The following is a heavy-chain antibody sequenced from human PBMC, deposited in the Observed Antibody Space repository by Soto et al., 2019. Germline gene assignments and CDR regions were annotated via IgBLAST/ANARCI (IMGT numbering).Heavy chain of an antibody. CDR1: GFTFSDSC. J-gene: IGHJ2*01. V-gene: IGHV3-11*01. CDR3: ARGMDGYWYFDL. D-gene: IGHD2-8*01. Sequence: QVQQEESGGGLVKPGGSLRLSCAASGFTFSDSCMTWIRQAPGKGLEWVSYISSTGRTIDYADSVKGRFTISRDYAKNSLYLQVNSLRAEDTAVYYCARGMDGYWYFDLWGRGTLVTVSS. CDR2: ISSTGRTI.